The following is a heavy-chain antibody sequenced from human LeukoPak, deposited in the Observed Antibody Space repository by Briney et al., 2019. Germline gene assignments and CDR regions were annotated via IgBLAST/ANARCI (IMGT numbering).Heavy chain of an antibody. CDR1: GYTFTSYG. CDR2: ISAYNGNT. CDR3: AIIWKICSGGSCYDAFDI. D-gene: IGHD2-15*01. V-gene: IGHV1-18*01. J-gene: IGHJ3*02. Sequence: ASVKVSFTASGYTFTSYGISWVRQAPGQGLEWMGWISAYNGNTNYAQKLQGRVTMTTDTSTSTAYMELRSLRSDDKAVYYCAIIWKICSGGSCYDAFDIWGQGTMVTVSS.